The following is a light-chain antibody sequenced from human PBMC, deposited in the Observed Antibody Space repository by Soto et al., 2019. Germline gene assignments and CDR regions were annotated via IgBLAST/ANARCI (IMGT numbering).Light chain of an antibody. CDR1: QSLLHVNGYNY. CDR3: MQALQTPPT. Sequence: IAVTQSPLSLPVTPGEPAYIACRSSQSLLHVNGYNYVDWYLQKPGQSPQLLVFLASTRASGVPSRFSGSGAGTYFTLKISRVEPEDVVVYSCMQALQTPPTFGQGTKVEIK. CDR2: LAS. J-gene: IGKJ1*01. V-gene: IGKV2-28*01.